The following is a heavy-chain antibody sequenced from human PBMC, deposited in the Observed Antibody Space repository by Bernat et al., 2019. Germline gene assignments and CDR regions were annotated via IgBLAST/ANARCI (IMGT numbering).Heavy chain of an antibody. D-gene: IGHD2-21*01. CDR3: ARSYCGFDCSRGAVDP. Sequence: QVLLQESGPGLVKPSETLSLTCTVSGAPISSYYWNWIRQPPGKRLEWIGHVYYTGKTNYNPSLQSRVTISVDPSKTQFSLNLSPVTAADTAVYYCARSYCGFDCSRGAVDPWGQGTLVIVSS. V-gene: IGHV4-59*08. CDR2: VYYTGKT. J-gene: IGHJ5*02. CDR1: GAPISSYY.